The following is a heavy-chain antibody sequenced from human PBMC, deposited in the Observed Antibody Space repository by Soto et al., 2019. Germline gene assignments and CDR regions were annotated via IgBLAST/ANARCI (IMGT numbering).Heavy chain of an antibody. D-gene: IGHD6-13*01. CDR3: ARHIAADY. CDR2: IYYSGST. Sequence: SETLSLTCTVSGGSISSFYWTWIRQPPGKGLEWVGYIYYSGSTNYNPSLKSRVTISVDTSKNQFSLKLSSVTAADTAVYYCARHIAADYWGQGTLVTVSS. V-gene: IGHV4-59*08. CDR1: GGSISSFY. J-gene: IGHJ4*02.